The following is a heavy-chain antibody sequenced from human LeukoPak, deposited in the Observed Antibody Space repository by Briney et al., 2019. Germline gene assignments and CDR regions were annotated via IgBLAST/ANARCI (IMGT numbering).Heavy chain of an antibody. D-gene: IGHD3-10*01. Sequence: PGGSLRLSCAASGFTFSDYHMSWIRQAPGKGLEWVSYISSSGSTIYYADSVKGRFTISRDNSKNTLYLQMNSLRAEDTAVYYCAKLLSGFGTDYWGQGTLVTVSS. CDR3: AKLLSGFGTDY. V-gene: IGHV3-11*01. J-gene: IGHJ4*02. CDR1: GFTFSDYH. CDR2: ISSSGSTI.